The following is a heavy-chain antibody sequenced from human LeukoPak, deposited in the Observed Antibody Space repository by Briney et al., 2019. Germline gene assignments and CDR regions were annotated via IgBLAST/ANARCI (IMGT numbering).Heavy chain of an antibody. J-gene: IGHJ4*02. CDR1: GLTFSSYW. V-gene: IGHV3-7*01. D-gene: IGHD2-15*01. CDR3: ARDTRGGGSFD. Sequence: PGGSLRLSCAASGLTFSSYWMSWVRQAPGKGLEWVANIKQDGSEKYYVDSVKGRFTISRDNAKNSLYLQMNGLRAEDTAVYYCARDTRGGGSFDWRQGSLVTVSS. CDR2: IKQDGSEK.